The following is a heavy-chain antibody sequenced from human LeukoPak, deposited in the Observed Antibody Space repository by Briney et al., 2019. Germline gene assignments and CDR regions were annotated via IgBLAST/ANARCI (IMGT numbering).Heavy chain of an antibody. CDR1: GGSFSGYY. V-gene: IGHV4-34*01. J-gene: IGHJ6*02. CDR2: INHSGST. Sequence: SETLSLTCAVYGGSFSGYYWSWIRQPPGKGLEWIGEINHSGSTNYNPSLKSRVTISVDTSKNQFSLKLSSVTAADTAVYYCARNKGYYYYYGMDVWGQGTTVTVSS. CDR3: ARNKGYYYYYGMDV.